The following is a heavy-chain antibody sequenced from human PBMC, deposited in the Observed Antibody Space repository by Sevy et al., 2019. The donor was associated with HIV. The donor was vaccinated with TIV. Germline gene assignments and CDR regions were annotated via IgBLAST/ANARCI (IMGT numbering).Heavy chain of an antibody. CDR1: GYTFSSFD. CDR3: ARYFWGGIAH. D-gene: IGHD3-16*01. CDR2: MNPNSGNT. Sequence: ASVKVSCKASGYTFSSFDINWVRQATGQGLEWMGWMNPNSGNTGYAQNFQGRVTMTRNTSINTAYLDLSSLRSEDTGGYYLARYFWGGIAHWGQGTLVTVSS. V-gene: IGHV1-8*02. J-gene: IGHJ5*02.